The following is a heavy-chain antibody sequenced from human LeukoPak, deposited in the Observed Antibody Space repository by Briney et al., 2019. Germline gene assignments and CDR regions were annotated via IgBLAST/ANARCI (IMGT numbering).Heavy chain of an antibody. CDR3: RGDSSGYSSSWFDY. D-gene: IGHD6-13*01. CDR2: IYYSGST. J-gene: IGHJ4*02. V-gene: IGHV4-39*07. Sequence: SETLSLTCIVSGGSISSSSYYWAWVRQPPGKGLEWIGSIYYSGSTPSNPSLKSRVTISVDTSKNQFSLTLSSVTAADTAVYYCRGDSSGYSSSWFDYWGQGTLVTVSS. CDR1: GGSISSSSYY.